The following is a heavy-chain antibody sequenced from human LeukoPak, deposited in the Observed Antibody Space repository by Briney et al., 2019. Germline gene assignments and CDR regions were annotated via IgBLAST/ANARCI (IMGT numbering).Heavy chain of an antibody. V-gene: IGHV3-48*01. Sequence: PGGSLRLSCAASGFTFTSYRMNWVRQVPGKGLEWVSYISISSSTIYYADSVKGRFTISRDNAKRSLYLQMNSLRAEDTAVYYCAKDMYSSGSYYGMDVWGQGTTVTVSS. CDR3: AKDMYSSGSYYGMDV. CDR2: ISISSSTI. CDR1: GFTFTSYR. J-gene: IGHJ6*02. D-gene: IGHD6-19*01.